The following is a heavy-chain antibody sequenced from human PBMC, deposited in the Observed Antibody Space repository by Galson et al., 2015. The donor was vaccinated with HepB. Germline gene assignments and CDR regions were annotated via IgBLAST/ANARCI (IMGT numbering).Heavy chain of an antibody. Sequence: SLRLSCAASGFTFSSYAMHWVRQAPGKGLEWVAVISYDGSNKYYADSVKGRFTISRDNSKDTLYLQMNSLRAEDTAVYYCARIYCSGGSCYLDDYYYGMDVWGQGTTVTVSS. CDR2: ISYDGSNK. D-gene: IGHD2-15*01. CDR3: ARIYCSGGSCYLDDYYYGMDV. CDR1: GFTFSSYA. J-gene: IGHJ6*02. V-gene: IGHV3-30-3*01.